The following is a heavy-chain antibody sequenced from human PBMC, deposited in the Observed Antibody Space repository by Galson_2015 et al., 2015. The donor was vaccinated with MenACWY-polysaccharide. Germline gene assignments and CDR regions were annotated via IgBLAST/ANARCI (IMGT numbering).Heavy chain of an antibody. J-gene: IGHJ6*03. CDR1: GPSFRSYA. V-gene: IGHV3-30*04. D-gene: IGHD2-2*01. CDR3: ARDGCSSTNRHDYYNYYMDV. CDR2: VSYDGNSQ. Sequence: SLRLSCAVSGPSFRSYAMHWVRQAPGKGLEWVAVVSYDGNSQKYAEAVKGRFTISRDNSKKTVYMQMNSLRPEDTAIYSCARDGCSSTNRHDYYNYYMDVWGRGTTVIVSS.